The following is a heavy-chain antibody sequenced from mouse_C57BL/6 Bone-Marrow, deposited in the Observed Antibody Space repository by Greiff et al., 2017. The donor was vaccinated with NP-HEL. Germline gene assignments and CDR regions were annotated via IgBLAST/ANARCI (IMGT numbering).Heavy chain of an antibody. Sequence: QVQLQQSGAELVRPGASVKLSCKASGYTFTDYYINWVKQRPGQGLEWIARIYPGSGNTYYNEKFKGKATLTAEKSSSTAYMQLSSLTSEDSAVYFCARWGYYGSSYYAMDYWGQGTSVTVSS. CDR2: IYPGSGNT. D-gene: IGHD1-1*01. CDR1: GYTFTDYY. V-gene: IGHV1-76*01. CDR3: ARWGYYGSSYYAMDY. J-gene: IGHJ4*01.